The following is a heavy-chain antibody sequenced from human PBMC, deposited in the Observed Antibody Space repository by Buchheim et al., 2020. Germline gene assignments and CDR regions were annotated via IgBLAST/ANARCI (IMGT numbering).Heavy chain of an antibody. CDR3: ARFDGNYYYYGMDV. V-gene: IGHV4-34*01. Sequence: QVQLQQWGAGLLKPSETLSLTCAVYGGSFSGYYWSWIRQPPGKGLEWIGEINHSGSTNYNPSLKSRVTLPVDTSKNQFSLKLSSVTAADTAVYYCARFDGNYYYYGMDVWGQGTT. CDR1: GGSFSGYY. CDR2: INHSGST. J-gene: IGHJ6*02.